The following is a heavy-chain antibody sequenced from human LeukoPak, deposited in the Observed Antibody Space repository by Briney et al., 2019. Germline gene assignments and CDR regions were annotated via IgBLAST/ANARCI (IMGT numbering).Heavy chain of an antibody. J-gene: IGHJ4*02. CDR3: ARERGGAHFDY. D-gene: IGHD2-21*01. CDR1: GGSISSSSYY. Sequence: SETLSLTCTVSGGSISSSSYYWGWIRQPPGKGLEWIGSTYYSGSTYYNPSLKSRVTISVDTSKNQFSLKLSSVTAADTAVYYCARERGGAHFDYWGQGTLVTVSS. V-gene: IGHV4-39*02. CDR2: TYYSGST.